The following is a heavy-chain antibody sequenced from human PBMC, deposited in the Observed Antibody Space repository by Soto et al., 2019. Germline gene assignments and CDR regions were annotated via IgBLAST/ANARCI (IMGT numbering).Heavy chain of an antibody. J-gene: IGHJ5*02. CDR1: GGSFSGYY. V-gene: IGHV4-34*01. CDR2: INHSGST. CDR3: ARLRAGYYDILTGYSRRLAFDP. D-gene: IGHD3-9*01. Sequence: QVQLQQWGAGLLKPSETLSLTCAVYGGSFSGYYWSWIRQPPGKGLEWIGEINHSGSTNYNPSLKSRLTISVDTSKNQFSLKLSSVTAADTAVYYCARLRAGYYDILTGYSRRLAFDPWGQGTLVTVSS.